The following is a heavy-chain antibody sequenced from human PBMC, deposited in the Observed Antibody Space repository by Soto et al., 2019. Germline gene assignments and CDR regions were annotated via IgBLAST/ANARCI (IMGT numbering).Heavy chain of an antibody. J-gene: IGHJ4*02. V-gene: IGHV4-31*03. CDR1: GGSISSGGYY. CDR2: IYYSGST. CDR3: ARGATTVLSHYFDY. Sequence: QVQLQESCPGLVKPSQTLSLTCTVSGGSISSGGYYWSWIRQHPGKGLEWIGYIYYSGSTYYNPSLKSRVTISVDTSKNQFSLKLSSVTAADTAVYYCARGATTVLSHYFDYWGQGTLVTVSS. D-gene: IGHD4-17*01.